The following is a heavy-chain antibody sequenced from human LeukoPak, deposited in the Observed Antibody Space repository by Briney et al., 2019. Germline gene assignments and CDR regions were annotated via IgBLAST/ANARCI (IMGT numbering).Heavy chain of an antibody. V-gene: IGHV1-2*02. CDR1: GYTFTGYY. D-gene: IGHD6-19*01. CDR3: ASLLGSSLGRAVAGTHSGVYFDY. J-gene: IGHJ4*02. CDR2: INPNSGGT. Sequence: ASVKVSCKASGYTFTGYYMHWVRQAPGQGLEWMGWINPNSGGTNYAQQFQGRVTITADKSTSTAYMELSSLRSEDTAVYYCASLLGSSLGRAVAGTHSGVYFDYWGQGTLVTVSS.